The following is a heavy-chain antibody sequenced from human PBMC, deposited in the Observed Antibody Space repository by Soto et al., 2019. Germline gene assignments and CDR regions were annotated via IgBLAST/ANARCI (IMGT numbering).Heavy chain of an antibody. CDR1: GGSISSNNYY. Sequence: QLQLQESGPGLVKPSETLSLTCFVSGGSISSNNYYWGWIRQPPGKGLEWIGSMSYSRSTYYNPSLKSRITISVDTSKNQFSLKLTSVTAADTAVYYCASHLRHTNWGGGYFDYWWKGRLVTVSS. V-gene: IGHV4-39*01. CDR2: MSYSRST. D-gene: IGHD7-27*01. J-gene: IGHJ4*02. CDR3: ASHLRHTNWGGGYFDY.